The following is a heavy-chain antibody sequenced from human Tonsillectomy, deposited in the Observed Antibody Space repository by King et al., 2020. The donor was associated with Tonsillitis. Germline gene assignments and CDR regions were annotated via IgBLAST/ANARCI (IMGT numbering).Heavy chain of an antibody. CDR1: GFTFSRYS. V-gene: IGHV3-21*01. J-gene: IGHJ6*02. CDR3: ARDSGYYGMDV. Sequence: VQLVESGGGLVKPGGSLRLSCAASGFTFSRYSMNGVRQAPGKGLEGVSSISRSSSYIYYADSVKGRFTISRDNAKNSLYLQMNSLRAADTAVYYCARDSGYYGMDVWGQGTTVTVSS. CDR2: ISRSSSYI.